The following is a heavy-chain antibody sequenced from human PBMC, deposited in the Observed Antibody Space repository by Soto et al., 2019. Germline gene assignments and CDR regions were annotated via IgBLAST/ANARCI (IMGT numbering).Heavy chain of an antibody. Sequence: ASVKVSCKASGYTFTSYDINWVRQATGQGLEWMGWMNPNSGNTGYAQKFQGRVTMTRNTSISTAYMELSSLRSEDTAVYYCARDSPVAVAGHDAFDIWGQGTMVTVSS. CDR3: ARDSPVAVAGHDAFDI. CDR2: MNPNSGNT. D-gene: IGHD6-19*01. V-gene: IGHV1-8*01. CDR1: GYTFTSYD. J-gene: IGHJ3*02.